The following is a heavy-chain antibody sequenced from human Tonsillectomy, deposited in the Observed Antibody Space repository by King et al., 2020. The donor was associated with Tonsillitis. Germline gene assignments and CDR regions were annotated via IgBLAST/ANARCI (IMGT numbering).Heavy chain of an antibody. J-gene: IGHJ5*02. CDR3: TTDCSNTRCYGWAWFGT. Sequence: VQLVESGGGLVKPGGSLRLSCAASGFTFSYAWMSWVRQAPGKGLQWVGHIKTKSDGDTTDYAAPVKGRFTISRDDSKNTLYLQMISLKTEDTAVYYCTTDCSNTRCYGWAWFGTWGQGSLVTVSS. CDR1: GFTFSYAW. V-gene: IGHV3-15*01. D-gene: IGHD2-2*01. CDR2: IKTKSDGDTT.